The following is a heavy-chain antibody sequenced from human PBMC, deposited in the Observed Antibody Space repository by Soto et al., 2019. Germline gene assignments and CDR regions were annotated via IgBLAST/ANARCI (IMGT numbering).Heavy chain of an antibody. J-gene: IGHJ4*02. CDR2: ISAYNGNT. D-gene: IGHD1-26*01. CDR1: GYTFTSYG. V-gene: IGHV1-18*01. CDR3: ARVPARRYSGSAFETLPNY. Sequence: ASVKVSCKASGYTFTSYGISWVRQAPGQGLEWMGWISAYNGNTNYAQKLQGRVTMTTDTSTSTAYMELRSLRSDDTAVYYCARVPARRYSGSAFETLPNYWGQGTLVTVSS.